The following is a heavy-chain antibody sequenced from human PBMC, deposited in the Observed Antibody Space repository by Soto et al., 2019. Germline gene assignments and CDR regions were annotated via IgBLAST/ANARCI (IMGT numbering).Heavy chain of an antibody. Sequence: SETLSLTCTVSGGSISSGDYYWSWIRQPPGKGLEWIGYIYYSGSTYYNPSLKSRVTISVDTSKDQFSLKLSSVTAADTAVYYCASRKSSPYFDYWGQGTLVTVSS. CDR3: ASRKSSPYFDY. V-gene: IGHV4-30-4*01. CDR2: IYYSGST. J-gene: IGHJ4*02. CDR1: GGSISSGDYY. D-gene: IGHD3-10*01.